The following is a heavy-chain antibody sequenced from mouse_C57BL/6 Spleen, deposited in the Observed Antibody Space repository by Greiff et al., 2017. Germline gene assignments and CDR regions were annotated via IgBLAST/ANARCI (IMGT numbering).Heavy chain of an antibody. J-gene: IGHJ3*01. Sequence: DVMLVESGEGLVKPGGSLKLSCAASGFTFSSYAMSWVRQTPEKRLEWVAYISSGGDYIYYADTVKGRFTISRDNARNTLYLQMSSLKSEDTAMYYCTRDRSGTLRFAYWGQGTLVTVSA. CDR2: ISSGGDYI. CDR3: TRDRSGTLRFAY. V-gene: IGHV5-9-1*02. D-gene: IGHD4-1*01. CDR1: GFTFSSYA.